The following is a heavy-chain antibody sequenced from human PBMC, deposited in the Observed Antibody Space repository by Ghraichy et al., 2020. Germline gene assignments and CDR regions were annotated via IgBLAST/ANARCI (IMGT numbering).Heavy chain of an antibody. CDR3: VRGHYGMDV. V-gene: IGHV3-7*03. CDR2: INQGGSEQ. CDR1: GFTFSRYW. J-gene: IGHJ6*02. Sequence: GGSLRLSCAASGFTFSRYWMTWVRQVPGRGLDWVVYINQGGSEQDYMDSVKGRFAITRDNAEKSVYLQMNSLRVEDTAVYYCVRGHYGMDVWGQGATVTVTS.